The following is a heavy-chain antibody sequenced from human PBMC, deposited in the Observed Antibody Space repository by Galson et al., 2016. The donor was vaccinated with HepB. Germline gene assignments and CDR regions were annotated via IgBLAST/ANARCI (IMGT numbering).Heavy chain of an antibody. CDR3: ARDMIYYGSGRFDY. CDR1: GFSLTTGGVG. J-gene: IGHJ4*02. CDR2: IYWDGDK. D-gene: IGHD3-10*01. Sequence: PALVKPTQTLTLTCTFSGFSLTTGGVGVAWIRQPPGKALERLALIYWDGDKRFSPSLQNRLTISKATSKTQVLLTLPNLDSVDTGTYYCARDMIYYGSGRFDYWGQGTVVTVSS. V-gene: IGHV2-5*02.